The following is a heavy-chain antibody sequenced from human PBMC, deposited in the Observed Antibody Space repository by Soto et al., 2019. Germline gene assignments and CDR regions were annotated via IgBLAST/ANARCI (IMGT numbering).Heavy chain of an antibody. CDR1: GGTFSSYT. Sequence: QVQLVQSGAEVKKPGSSVKVSCKAAGGTFSSYTISWVRQAPGQGLEWMGRIIPILGIANYAQKFQGRVTITADKSTSTAYMELSSMRSEDTAVYYCARGLMLGDYWGQQTVFTVSS. D-gene: IGHD3-16*01. V-gene: IGHV1-69*02. CDR2: IIPILGIA. CDR3: ARGLMLGDY. J-gene: IGHJ4*02.